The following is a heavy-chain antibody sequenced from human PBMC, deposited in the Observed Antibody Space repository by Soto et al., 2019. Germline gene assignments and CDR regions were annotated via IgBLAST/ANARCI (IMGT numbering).Heavy chain of an antibody. Sequence: LSLSCTVSGGSISSGGYYWSWIRQHPGKGLEWIGYIYYSGSTYYNPSLKSRVTISVDTSKNQFSLKLSSVTAADTAVYYCARVITMVRGDRNNWFDPWGQGTLVTVSS. J-gene: IGHJ5*02. CDR3: ARVITMVRGDRNNWFDP. CDR2: IYYSGST. V-gene: IGHV4-31*03. CDR1: GGSISSGGYY. D-gene: IGHD3-10*01.